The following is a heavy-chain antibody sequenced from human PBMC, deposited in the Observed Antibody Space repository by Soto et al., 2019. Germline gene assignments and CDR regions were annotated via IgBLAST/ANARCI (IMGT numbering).Heavy chain of an antibody. CDR3: AREIDAILPDAFDI. J-gene: IGHJ3*02. D-gene: IGHD1-26*01. CDR1: GFTFSSYA. CDR2: ISYDGSNK. V-gene: IGHV3-30-3*01. Sequence: GGSLRLSCAASGFTFSSYAMHWVRQAPGKGLEWVAVISYDGSNKYYADSVKGRFTISRDNSKNTLYLQMNSLRAEDTAVYYCAREIDAILPDAFDIWGQGTMVTVSS.